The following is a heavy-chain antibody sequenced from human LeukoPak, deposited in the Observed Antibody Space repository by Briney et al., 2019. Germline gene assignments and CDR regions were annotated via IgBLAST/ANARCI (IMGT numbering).Heavy chain of an antibody. V-gene: IGHV3-23*01. CDR3: AKGSYCSSTSCYTGAFDI. D-gene: IGHD2-2*02. CDR1: GFTFSSYA. J-gene: IGHJ3*02. CDR2: ISGSGGST. Sequence: PGGSLRLSCAASGFTFSSYAMSWVRQAPGKGLEWVSAISGSGGSTYYADSVKGRFTISRDNSKNTLYLQMNSLRAEDTAVYYCAKGSYCSSTSCYTGAFDIWGQGTMVTVSS.